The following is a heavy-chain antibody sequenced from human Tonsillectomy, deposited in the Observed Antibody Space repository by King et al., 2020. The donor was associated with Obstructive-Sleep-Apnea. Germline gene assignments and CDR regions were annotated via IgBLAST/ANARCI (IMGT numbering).Heavy chain of an antibody. V-gene: IGHV5-10-1*03. J-gene: IGHJ6*02. CDR2: IVPSDSYT. CDR3: ARLNAVTISYCMDV. CDR1: GYSFTSYW. D-gene: IGHD4-17*01. Sequence: VQLVESGAEVKKPGESLRISCKGSGYSFTSYWISWVRQMPGKGLEWMGRIVPSDSYTNSSPSFPAHVTISADKSFSTAYLRWSGLKASDTAMYYCARLNAVTISYCMDVWGQGTTVTVSS.